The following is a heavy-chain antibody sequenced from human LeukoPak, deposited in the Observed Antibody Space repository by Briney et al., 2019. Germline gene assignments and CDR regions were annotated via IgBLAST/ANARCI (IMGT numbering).Heavy chain of an antibody. J-gene: IGHJ3*02. D-gene: IGHD3-3*01. V-gene: IGHV3-21*01. CDR1: GFTFCSYR. CDR3: ARDSYEIGNDAFDI. CDR2: IRISSSYT. Sequence: PGGSLRLSCAASGFTFCSYRMNWVRQAPRERLGWVSSIRISSSYTYYADSVKGRFTISRDNAKNSLYLQMNSLRAEDTAVYYCARDSYEIGNDAFDIWGQGTMVTVSS.